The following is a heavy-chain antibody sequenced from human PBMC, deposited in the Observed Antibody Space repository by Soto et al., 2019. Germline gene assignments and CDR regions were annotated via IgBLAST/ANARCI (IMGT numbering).Heavy chain of an antibody. V-gene: IGHV5-10-1*01. J-gene: IGHJ6*02. D-gene: IGHD2-15*01. CDR3: ATYCSGGSCYLDYYYYGMDV. Sequence: PGESLKISCKCSGYTFTSYCISLVRQMPGKGLEWMGRIDPSDSYTNFSPSFQGHVTISVDKSTNTAYLQWSSLKASDTAMYYCATYCSGGSCYLDYYYYGMDVWGQGTMVTVSS. CDR1: GYTFTSYC. CDR2: IDPSDSYT.